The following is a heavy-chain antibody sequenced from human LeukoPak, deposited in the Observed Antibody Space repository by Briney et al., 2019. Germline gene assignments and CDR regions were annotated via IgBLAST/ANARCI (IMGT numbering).Heavy chain of an antibody. CDR1: GGSISSYY. V-gene: IGHV4-59*01. CDR3: ARGVPYYGMDV. J-gene: IGHJ6*02. D-gene: IGHD2-2*01. CDR2: IYDSGST. Sequence: SETLSLTCTVPGGSISSYYWSWIRQPPGKGLEWIGYIYDSGSTNYNPSLKSRVTISVDTSKNQFSLKLSSVTAADTAVYYCARGVPYYGMDVWGQGTTVTVSS.